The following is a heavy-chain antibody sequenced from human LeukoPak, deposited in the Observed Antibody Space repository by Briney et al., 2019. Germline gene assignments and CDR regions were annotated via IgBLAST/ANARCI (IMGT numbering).Heavy chain of an antibody. V-gene: IGHV4-39*07. D-gene: IGHD4-17*01. Sequence: SETLSLTCTVSRGSISSTTCYWGWIRQPPGKGLEWIGTIYYSGSTYYNPSLKSRVTISVDTSQNQFSLKLSSVTAADTAVYYCARGPTVKYFDYWGQGTLVTVSS. CDR1: RGSISSTTCY. CDR3: ARGPTVKYFDY. CDR2: IYYSGST. J-gene: IGHJ4*02.